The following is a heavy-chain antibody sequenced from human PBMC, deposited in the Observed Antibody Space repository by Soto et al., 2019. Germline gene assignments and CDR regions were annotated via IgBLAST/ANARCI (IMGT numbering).Heavy chain of an antibody. J-gene: IGHJ4*02. D-gene: IGHD3-10*01. Sequence: PETMSLACAGSGSSITSVYSWGWIRQPPGKGLGWIRSDSHSTKTYYSPSRRSRLTRYIDTTKNQISLRLTTAAAADTAMYFCAKKGYSPTGKKNLFDSWGPGTLVTVSS. CDR3: AKKGYSPTGKKNLFDS. CDR2: DSHSTKT. CDR1: GSSITSVYS. V-gene: IGHV4-38-2*01.